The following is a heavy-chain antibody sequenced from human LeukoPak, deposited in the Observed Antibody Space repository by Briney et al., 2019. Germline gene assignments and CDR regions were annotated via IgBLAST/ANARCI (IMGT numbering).Heavy chain of an antibody. V-gene: IGHV1-69*05. CDR2: IIPIFGTA. Sequence: SSVKVSCKASGGTFSSYAISWVRQAPGQGLEWMGGIIPIFGTANYAQKFQGRVTITTDESTSTAYMELSSLRSEDTAVYYCAKGYYDYVWGSYYFDYWGQGTLVTVSS. D-gene: IGHD3-16*01. CDR3: AKGYYDYVWGSYYFDY. CDR1: GGTFSSYA. J-gene: IGHJ4*02.